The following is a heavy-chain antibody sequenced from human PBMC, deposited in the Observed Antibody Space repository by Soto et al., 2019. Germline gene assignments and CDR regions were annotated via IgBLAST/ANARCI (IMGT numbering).Heavy chain of an antibody. CDR2: ISSSSSYI. V-gene: IGHV3-21*01. J-gene: IGHJ6*02. CDR3: ARDWGGGYCSSTSCCRHYYYYGMDV. D-gene: IGHD2-2*01. CDR1: GFTFSSYS. Sequence: PGGSLRLSCAASGFTFSSYSMNWVRQAPGKGLEWVSSISSSSSYIYYADSVKGRFTISRDNAKNSLYLQMNSLRAEDTAVYYCARDWGGGYCSSTSCCRHYYYYGMDVWGQGTTVTVSS.